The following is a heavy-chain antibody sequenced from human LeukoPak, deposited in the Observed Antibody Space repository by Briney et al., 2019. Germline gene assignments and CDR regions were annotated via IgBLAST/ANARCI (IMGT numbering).Heavy chain of an antibody. CDR1: GDSVSSYS. Sequence: SETLSLTCTVSGDSVSSYSWNWIRQPPGKGLEWIGYIYYSGSTNYNPSLKSRVIMSQDTSTNQFSLQVNSVTAADSAVYYCARSFRGYSQGYYYYAMDVWGQGTTVTVFS. CDR3: ARSFRGYSQGYYYYAMDV. J-gene: IGHJ6*02. CDR2: IYYSGST. V-gene: IGHV4-59*02. D-gene: IGHD5-18*01.